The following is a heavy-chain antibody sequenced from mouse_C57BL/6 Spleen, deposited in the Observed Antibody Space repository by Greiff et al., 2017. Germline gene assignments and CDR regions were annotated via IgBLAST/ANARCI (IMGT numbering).Heavy chain of an antibody. Sequence: QVHVKQPGAELVRPGSSVKLSCKASGYTFTSYWMHWVKQRPIQGLEWIGNIDPSDSETHYNQKFKDKATLTVNKSSSTAYLQLNCLTSGDSAVYYCARSDITTVVPLYWYFDVWGTGTTVTVSS. CDR3: ARSDITTVVPLYWYFDV. D-gene: IGHD1-1*01. V-gene: IGHV1-52*01. CDR1: GYTFTSYW. CDR2: IDPSDSET. J-gene: IGHJ1*03.